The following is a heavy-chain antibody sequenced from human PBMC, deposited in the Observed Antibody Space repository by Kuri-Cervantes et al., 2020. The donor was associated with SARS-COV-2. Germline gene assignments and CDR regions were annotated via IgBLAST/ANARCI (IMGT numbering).Heavy chain of an antibody. CDR3: AREFGELFDDSYYYYYGVDV. J-gene: IGHJ6*02. D-gene: IGHD3-10*01. Sequence: GGSLRLSCAASGFTFSSYEMNWVRQAPGKGLEWVANIKQDGSEKYYVDSVKGRFTISRDNAKNSLYLQMNSLRAEDTAVYYCAREFGELFDDSYYYYYGVDVWGQGTTVTVSS. CDR1: GFTFSSYE. V-gene: IGHV3-7*01. CDR2: IKQDGSEK.